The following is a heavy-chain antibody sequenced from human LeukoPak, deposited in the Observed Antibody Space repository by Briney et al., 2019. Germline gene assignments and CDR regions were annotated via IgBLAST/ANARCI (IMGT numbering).Heavy chain of an antibody. CDR2: ISAYNGNT. CDR3: ARVYCSGGSCYSVFAY. V-gene: IGHV1-18*01. Sequence: ASVKVSCKASGYTFTSYGISWVRQAPGQGLEWMGWISAYNGNTNYAQKLQGRVTMTTDTSTGTAYMELRSLRSDDTAVYYCARVYCSGGSCYSVFAYWGQGTLVTVSS. J-gene: IGHJ4*02. D-gene: IGHD2-15*01. CDR1: GYTFTSYG.